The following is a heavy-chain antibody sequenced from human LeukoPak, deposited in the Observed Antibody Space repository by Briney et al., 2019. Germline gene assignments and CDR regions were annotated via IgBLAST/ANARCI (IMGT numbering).Heavy chain of an antibody. J-gene: IGHJ5*02. D-gene: IGHD6-19*01. V-gene: IGHV2-26*01. Sequence: SGPVLVKPTETLTLTCTVSGFSLSNARMGVSWIRQPPGKALEWLSHIFSNDEKSYSTALKSRLTISNATSKRQVVLTMTNMDPVDTATYYCARIRIAVAALNSLGPWGEGTLVTVSS. CDR3: ARIRIAVAALNSLGP. CDR1: GFSLSNARMG. CDR2: IFSNDEK.